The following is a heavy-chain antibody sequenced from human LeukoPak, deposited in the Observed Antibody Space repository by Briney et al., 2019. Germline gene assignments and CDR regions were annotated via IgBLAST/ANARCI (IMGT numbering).Heavy chain of an antibody. CDR3: TRAYDGLDI. CDR2: ISSSSSYI. CDR1: GFTFSSYS. Sequence: GGSLRLSCAASGFTFSSYSMNWVRQAPGKGLEWVSSISSSSSYIHYADSVKGRFPISRDNAKNSLYLQVNSLRAEDTAVYYCTRAYDGLDIWGQGTMVTVSS. J-gene: IGHJ3*02. V-gene: IGHV3-21*01.